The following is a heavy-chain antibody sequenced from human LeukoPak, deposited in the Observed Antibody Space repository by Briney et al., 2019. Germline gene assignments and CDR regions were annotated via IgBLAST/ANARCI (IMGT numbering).Heavy chain of an antibody. D-gene: IGHD2-21*01. CDR2: IYYSGST. J-gene: IGHJ6*02. Sequence: SETLSLTCTVSGGSISSYYWSWIRQPPGKGLEWIGYIYYSGSTYYNPSLKSRVTISVDTSKNQFSLKLSSVTAADTAVYYCARGQHIVVVSGMDVWGQGTTVTVSS. CDR1: GGSISSYY. CDR3: ARGQHIVVVSGMDV. V-gene: IGHV4-59*08.